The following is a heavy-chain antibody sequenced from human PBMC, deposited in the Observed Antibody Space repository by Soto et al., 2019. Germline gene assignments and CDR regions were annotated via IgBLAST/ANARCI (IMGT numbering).Heavy chain of an antibody. D-gene: IGHD3-22*01. CDR3: AHNRYNYYDSSGYHHDP. J-gene: IGHJ5*02. V-gene: IGHV2-5*02. CDR1: GFSLSTSGVG. CDR2: IYWDDDK. Sequence: QITLKESGPTLVKPTQTLTLTCTFSGFSLSTSGVGVGWIRQPPGKALEWLALIYWDDDKRYSPSLKSRLTITKDTANNQVVLTVTNMDPVDTATYHCAHNRYNYYDSSGYHHDPWGQGTLVTVSS.